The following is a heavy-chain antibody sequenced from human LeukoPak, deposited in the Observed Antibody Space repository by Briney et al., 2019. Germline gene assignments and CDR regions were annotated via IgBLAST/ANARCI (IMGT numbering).Heavy chain of an antibody. CDR1: GGSFSGYY. V-gene: IGHV4-34*12. CDR2: IFYSGST. CDR3: ARQMNTVTADY. J-gene: IGHJ4*02. Sequence: KPSETLSLTCAVYGGSFSGYYWNWIRQPPGKGLEWIGSIFYSGSTYYNPSLNSRVTISIDTSKNQFSLRLSSVTAADTAVYYCARQMNTVTADYWGQGTLVTVSS. D-gene: IGHD4-17*01.